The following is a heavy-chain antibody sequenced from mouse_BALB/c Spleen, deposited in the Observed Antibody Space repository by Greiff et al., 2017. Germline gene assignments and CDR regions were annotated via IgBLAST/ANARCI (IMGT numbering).Heavy chain of an antibody. CDR2: IYPGDGDT. V-gene: IGHV1-82*01. Sequence: QVQLQQSGPELVKPGASVKISCKASGYAFSSSWMNWVKQRPGQGLEWIGRIYPGDGDTNYNGKFKGKATLTADKSSSTAYMQLSSLTSVDSAVYFCARSYDYDGGYYAMDYWGQGTSVTVSS. CDR3: ARSYDYDGGYYAMDY. CDR1: GYAFSSSW. J-gene: IGHJ4*01. D-gene: IGHD2-4*01.